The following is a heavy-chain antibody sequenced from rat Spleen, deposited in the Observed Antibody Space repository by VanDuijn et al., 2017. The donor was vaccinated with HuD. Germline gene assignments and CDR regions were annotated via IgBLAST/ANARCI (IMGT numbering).Heavy chain of an antibody. V-gene: IGHV5-7*01. CDR1: GFTFSNYD. J-gene: IGHJ2*01. CDR3: ARSVFDY. CDR2: IRHDGSGT. Sequence: EVQLVESGGGLVQPGRSMKLSCAASGFTFSNYDMAWVRQAPKKGLEWVATIRHDGSGTNYGDSVKGRFTISRDNATSTLYLQMDSLRSEDTATYYCARSVFDYWGQGVMVTVSS.